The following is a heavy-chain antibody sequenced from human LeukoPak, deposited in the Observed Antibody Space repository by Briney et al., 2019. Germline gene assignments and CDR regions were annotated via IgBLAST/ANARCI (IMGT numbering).Heavy chain of an antibody. CDR3: AKNFRGYNYAINDY. Sequence: GGSLRLSCAASGFSVSNNSMSWVRQAPGKGLEWVSFISTTTKYTYYADSVKGRFTISRDNAKNSLYLQMNSLRAEDTAVYYCAKNFRGYNYAINDYWGQGTLVTVSS. CDR1: GFSVSNNS. CDR2: ISTTTKYT. D-gene: IGHD5-18*01. J-gene: IGHJ4*02. V-gene: IGHV3-21*06.